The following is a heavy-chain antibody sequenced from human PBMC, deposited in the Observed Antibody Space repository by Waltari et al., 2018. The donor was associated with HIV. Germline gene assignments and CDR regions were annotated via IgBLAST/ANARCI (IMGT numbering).Heavy chain of an antibody. D-gene: IGHD1-1*01. V-gene: IGHV3-11*01. Sequence: QVQLVESGGGLVKPGGSLRLSCAAFGFKFSEFSMTWILQAPGKGMEWVEYMRSSGTIYADSVKGRVTITRDNAKNSVYLQMNSLRAEDTAVYYCARESTGEYSVDCWGQGTLVTVSA. J-gene: IGHJ4*02. CDR2: MRSSGT. CDR1: GFKFSEFS. CDR3: ARESTGEYSVDC.